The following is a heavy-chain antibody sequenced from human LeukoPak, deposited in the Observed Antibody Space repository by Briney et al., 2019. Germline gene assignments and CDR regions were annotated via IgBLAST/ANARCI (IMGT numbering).Heavy chain of an antibody. CDR2: IYSGGST. J-gene: IGHJ4*02. D-gene: IGHD6-13*01. CDR1: GFTVSSNY. Sequence: GGSLRLSCAASGFTVSSNYMSWVRQAPGKGLEWVSVIYSGGSTYYADSVKGRFTISRDNSKNTLYLQMNSLIAEDTAVYYCAREKAGTFDYWGQGTLVTVSS. CDR3: AREKAGTFDY. V-gene: IGHV3-53*01.